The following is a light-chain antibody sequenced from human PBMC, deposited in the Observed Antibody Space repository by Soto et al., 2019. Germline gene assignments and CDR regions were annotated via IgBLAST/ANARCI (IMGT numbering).Light chain of an antibody. Sequence: QAVVTQPPSVSGAPGQRVTISCTGSRSNIGAGYDVHWYQQLPGTAPKLLIYGNDNRPSGVPDRFSGSKSGTSASLAITGLQAEDEANYYCQTHDSSLRSYVFGTGTKPPS. CDR1: RSNIGAGYD. V-gene: IGLV1-40*01. CDR2: GND. CDR3: QTHDSSLRSYV. J-gene: IGLJ1*01.